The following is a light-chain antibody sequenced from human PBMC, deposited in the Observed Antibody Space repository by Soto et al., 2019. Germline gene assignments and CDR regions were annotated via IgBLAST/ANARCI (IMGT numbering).Light chain of an antibody. J-gene: IGKJ4*01. V-gene: IGKV3-11*01. Sequence: EVVLTQTPATLSLSPGERATLSCRASQSVKSYLVWYQQKPGQSPRLLMYDASNRATGIPARFRGSGSETDFTLTISSLEPEDFAVYYCQQRRTWPLTFGGGTRVEIK. CDR3: QQRRTWPLT. CDR2: DAS. CDR1: QSVKSY.